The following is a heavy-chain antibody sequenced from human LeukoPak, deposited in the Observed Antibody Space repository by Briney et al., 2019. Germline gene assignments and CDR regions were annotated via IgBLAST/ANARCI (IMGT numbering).Heavy chain of an antibody. V-gene: IGHV3-48*03. Sequence: PGGSLRLSCAASGFTFSSYEMNWVRQAPGEGLEWVSYISSSGDTIYYADSVKGRFTISRDNTKNSLYLQMNSLRAEDTAVYYCARDSGHDAFDIWGQGTMVTVSS. CDR3: ARDSGHDAFDI. CDR1: GFTFSSYE. CDR2: ISSSGDTI. J-gene: IGHJ3*02.